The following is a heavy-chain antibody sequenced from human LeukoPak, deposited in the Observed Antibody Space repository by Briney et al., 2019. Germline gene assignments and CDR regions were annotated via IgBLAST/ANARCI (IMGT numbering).Heavy chain of an antibody. CDR3: VSQVRAGGGMDV. CDR1: GFTLSSYN. V-gene: IGHV3-48*02. CDR2: ISGRSSST. J-gene: IGHJ6*02. D-gene: IGHD1-26*01. Sequence: QSGGSLRLSCAASGFTLSSYNMYWVRQAPGKGLEWVSYISGRSSSTYQRDSVKGRFTISRDSAKNSLYLQMYSLKDEDTAVYFCVSQVRAGGGMDVWGQGTTVTVSS.